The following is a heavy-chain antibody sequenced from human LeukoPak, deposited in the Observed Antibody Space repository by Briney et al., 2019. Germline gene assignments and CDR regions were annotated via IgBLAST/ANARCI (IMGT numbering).Heavy chain of an antibody. CDR3: ARQRADYYYYYVDV. V-gene: IGHV4-39*01. Sequence: PSETLSLTCTVSGGSINTANYYWGWLRQPPGKGLEWIGSIYYNETTYDNPSLKSRVTISIETSKNQFSLRPSSVTASDTAVYYCARQRADYYYYYVDVWGEGTTVAVS. CDR2: IYYNETT. J-gene: IGHJ6*03. CDR1: GGSINTANYY.